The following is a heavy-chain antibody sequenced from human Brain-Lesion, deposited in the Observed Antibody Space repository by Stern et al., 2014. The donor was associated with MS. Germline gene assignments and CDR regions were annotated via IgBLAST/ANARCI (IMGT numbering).Heavy chain of an antibody. CDR2: SDHSGST. V-gene: IGHV4-4*02. D-gene: IGHD6-13*01. J-gene: IGHJ4*02. CDR3: ARFPASRPHVFDS. Sequence: VQLVESGPGLVKPSGTLSLTCAVSGGSISSSNWWSWVRQSPGKGLEWIGESDHSGSTIYNPSLKSRVTVSVDQSKKRFSLTLRSVTAADTAVYFCARFPASRPHVFDSWGQGTLVTVSS. CDR1: GGSISSSNW.